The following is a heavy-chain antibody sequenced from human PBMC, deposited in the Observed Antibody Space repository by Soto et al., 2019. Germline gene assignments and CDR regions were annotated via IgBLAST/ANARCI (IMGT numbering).Heavy chain of an antibody. Sequence: GGSLRLSCAASGFTFSDYYMSWICQAPGKGLEWVSYISSSGSTIYYADSVKGRFTISRDNGKNSLYLQMNSLRAEDTAVYYCARAYGGYYYYYYMDVWGKGTTVTVSS. D-gene: IGHD4-17*01. CDR1: GFTFSDYY. CDR2: ISSSGSTI. V-gene: IGHV3-11*01. CDR3: ARAYGGYYYYYYMDV. J-gene: IGHJ6*03.